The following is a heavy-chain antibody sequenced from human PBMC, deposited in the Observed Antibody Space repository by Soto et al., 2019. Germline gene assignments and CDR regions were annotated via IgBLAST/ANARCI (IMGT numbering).Heavy chain of an antibody. J-gene: IGHJ4*02. D-gene: IGHD5-12*01. CDR3: ARYGGSAQPNYLDH. Sequence: GGSLRLSCAASGFYFNGYPMGWVRQAPGKGLEWVSSIVETGAATVYTDSVKGRFTMSRDNAKYAVYLQMSYLRVEDTAVYHFARYGGSAQPNYLDHWGQGIPGHRLL. V-gene: IGHV3-23*01. CDR2: IVETGAAT. CDR1: GFYFNGYP.